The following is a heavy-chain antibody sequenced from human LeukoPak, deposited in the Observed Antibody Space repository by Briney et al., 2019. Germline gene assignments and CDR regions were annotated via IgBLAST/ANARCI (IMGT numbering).Heavy chain of an antibody. CDR2: IYTSGST. V-gene: IGHV4-4*07. J-gene: IGHJ6*03. Sequence: SETLSLTCTVSGGSISSYYWSWIRQPAGKGLEWIGRIYTSGSTNYNPSLKSRVTMSVNTSKNQFSLKLSSVTAADTAVYYCASVAATYGYYYYCMDVWGKGTTVTVSS. D-gene: IGHD2-15*01. CDR1: GGSISSYY. CDR3: ASVAATYGYYYYCMDV.